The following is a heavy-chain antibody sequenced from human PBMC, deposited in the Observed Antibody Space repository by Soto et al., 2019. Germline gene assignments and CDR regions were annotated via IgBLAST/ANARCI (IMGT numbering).Heavy chain of an antibody. CDR1: GGSISSSSYY. D-gene: IGHD1-26*01. Sequence: SETLSLTCTVSGGSISSSSYYWGWIRQPPGKGLEWIGSIYYSGSTYYNPSLKSRVTISVDTSKNQFSLKLSSVTAADTAVYYCARDWGYSGSHRYYYGMDVWGQGTTVTVSS. CDR3: ARDWGYSGSHRYYYGMDV. CDR2: IYYSGST. J-gene: IGHJ6*02. V-gene: IGHV4-39*07.